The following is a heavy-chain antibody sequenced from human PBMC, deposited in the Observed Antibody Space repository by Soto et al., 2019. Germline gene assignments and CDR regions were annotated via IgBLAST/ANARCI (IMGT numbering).Heavy chain of an antibody. Sequence: GGSLRLSCAASGFTVSSNYMSWVRQAPGKGLEWVSVIYSGGSTYYADSVKGRFTISRDNSKNTLYLQMNSLRAEDTAVYYCAREGGSYGEGFDYWGQGTMVTVYS. D-gene: IGHD1-26*01. CDR2: IYSGGST. V-gene: IGHV3-53*01. CDR1: GFTVSSNY. CDR3: AREGGSYGEGFDY. J-gene: IGHJ4*02.